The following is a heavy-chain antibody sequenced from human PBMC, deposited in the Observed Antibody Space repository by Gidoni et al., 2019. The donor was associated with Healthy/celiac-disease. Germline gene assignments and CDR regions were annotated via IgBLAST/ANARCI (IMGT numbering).Heavy chain of an antibody. CDR3: ARDSRYSSGWFRTLFDY. CDR2: IYHSGST. J-gene: IGHJ4*02. Sequence: QVQLQESGPGLVKPSETLSLTCTVSGYSISSGYYWGWIRQPPGKGLEWIGSIYHSGSTYYNPSLKSRVTISVDTSKNQFSLKLSSVTAADTAVYYCARDSRYSSGWFRTLFDYWGQGTLVTVSS. CDR1: GYSISSGYY. V-gene: IGHV4-38-2*02. D-gene: IGHD6-19*01.